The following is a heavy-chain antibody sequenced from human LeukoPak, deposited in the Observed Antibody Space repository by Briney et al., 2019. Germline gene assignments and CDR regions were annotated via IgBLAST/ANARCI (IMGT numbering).Heavy chain of an antibody. V-gene: IGHV3-11*01. CDR1: GFTFSDYY. Sequence: PGGSLRLSCAASGFTFSDYYMSWIRQAPGEGLEWVSYISSSGSTIYYADSVKGRFTISRDNAKNSQYLQMNSLRAEDTAVYYCARDYLAFGEAGTFDPWGQGTLVTVSS. CDR3: ARDYLAFGEAGTFDP. CDR2: ISSSGSTI. J-gene: IGHJ5*02. D-gene: IGHD3-10*01.